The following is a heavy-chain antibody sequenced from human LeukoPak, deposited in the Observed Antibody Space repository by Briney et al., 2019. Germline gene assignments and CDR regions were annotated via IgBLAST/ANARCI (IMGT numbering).Heavy chain of an antibody. J-gene: IGHJ4*02. CDR1: GGSISSSSYY. CDR3: ARGHDILTNYGEFDY. Sequence: SETLPLTCTVSGGSISSSSYYWGWIRQPPGKGLEWIGYIYHTGSTYYNPSLRSRVTISVDRSKNQFSLKLSSVTAADTAVYYCARGHDILTNYGEFDYWGQGALVTVSS. CDR2: IYHTGST. D-gene: IGHD3-9*01. V-gene: IGHV4-39*07.